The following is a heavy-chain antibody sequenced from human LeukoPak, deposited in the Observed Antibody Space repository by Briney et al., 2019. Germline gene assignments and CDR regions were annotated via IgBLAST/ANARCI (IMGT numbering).Heavy chain of an antibody. Sequence: GGSLRLSCAASGFNLNSYLMSWVRQAPGRGLEGVANIKKDGSEENYLDSVKGRFTVSRDNAKNTLYLQMNSLRGEDTAIYYCARSNPNRNALDLWGQGTMVTISS. CDR1: GFNLNSYL. J-gene: IGHJ3*01. CDR2: IKKDGSEE. D-gene: IGHD1-14*01. V-gene: IGHV3-7*01. CDR3: ARSNPNRNALDL.